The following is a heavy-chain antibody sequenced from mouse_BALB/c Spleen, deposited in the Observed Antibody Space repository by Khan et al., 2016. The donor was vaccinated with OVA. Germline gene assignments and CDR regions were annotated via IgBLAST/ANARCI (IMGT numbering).Heavy chain of an antibody. Sequence: DLVKPGASVKLSCKASGYTFTSYWINWIKQRPGQGLEWIGRIGPGSGSTSYNEMFTGKATLTVDTTSSTAYIQLSSLSSGDSAVYFCARSNYYGSSLYAMDYWGQGTSVTVSS. CDR3: ARSNYYGSSLYAMDY. D-gene: IGHD1-1*01. V-gene: IGHV1S41*01. CDR2: IGPGSGST. CDR1: GYTFTSYW. J-gene: IGHJ4*01.